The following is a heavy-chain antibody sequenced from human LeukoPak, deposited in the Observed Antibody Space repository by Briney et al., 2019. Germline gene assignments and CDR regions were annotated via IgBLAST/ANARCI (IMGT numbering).Heavy chain of an antibody. CDR1: GFTFSSYW. J-gene: IGHJ4*02. D-gene: IGHD3-22*01. Sequence: PGGFLRLSCAASGFTFSSYWMHWVRQAPGKGLGWVSRISDGGSTTTYADSVKGRFTISRDNAKNTLYLQMNGLRAEDTAVYYCSRNAYYDGSGNYYDYWGQGTLVTVSS. CDR3: SRNAYYDGSGNYYDY. V-gene: IGHV3-74*01. CDR2: ISDGGSTT.